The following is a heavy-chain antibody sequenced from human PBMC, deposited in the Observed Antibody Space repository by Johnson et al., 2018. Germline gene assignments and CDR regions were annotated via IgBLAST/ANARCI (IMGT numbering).Heavy chain of an antibody. V-gene: IGHV3-73*02. Sequence: VQLQESGGDLVQPGGSLKLSCAASGFSFSGSAMHWVRQASGKGLEWVGRITTKSSSYATAYAASVNGRFTISGDDSKNTAFLQMNSLRIEAPAVYYCTRLDGQRQNVGMDVWGQGPTVTVSS. J-gene: IGHJ6*02. CDR2: ITTKSSSYAT. D-gene: IGHD6-25*01. CDR1: GFSFSGSA. CDR3: TRLDGQRQNVGMDV.